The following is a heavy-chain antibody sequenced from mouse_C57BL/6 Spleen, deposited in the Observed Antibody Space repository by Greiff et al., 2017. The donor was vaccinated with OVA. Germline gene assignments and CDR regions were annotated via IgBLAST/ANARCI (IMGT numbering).Heavy chain of an antibody. CDR3: ARPTTVVENYFDY. CDR2: ISSGGSYT. D-gene: IGHD1-1*01. V-gene: IGHV5-6*01. CDR1: GFTFSSYG. Sequence: EVKLVESGGDLVKPGGSLKLSCAASGFTFSSYGMSWVRQTPDKRLEWVATISSGGSYTYYPDSVKGRFTISRDNAKNTLYLQMSSLKSEDTAMYYCARPTTVVENYFDYWGQGTTLTVSS. J-gene: IGHJ2*01.